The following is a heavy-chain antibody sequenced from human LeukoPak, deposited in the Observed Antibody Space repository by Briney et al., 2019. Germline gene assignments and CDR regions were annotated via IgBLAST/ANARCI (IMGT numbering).Heavy chain of an antibody. CDR2: IRNDGTNK. Sequence: GGSLRLSCAASGCIFSSFGMHWVRQAPGKGLEWVAFIRNDGTNKYYADSVKGRFTISRDNYKNTLYLQMNSLTAEDTAVYYCARVSSTSWRAEFFQHWGQGTLVTVSS. CDR3: ARVSSTSWRAEFFQH. CDR1: GCIFSSFG. J-gene: IGHJ1*01. V-gene: IGHV3-30*02. D-gene: IGHD2-2*01.